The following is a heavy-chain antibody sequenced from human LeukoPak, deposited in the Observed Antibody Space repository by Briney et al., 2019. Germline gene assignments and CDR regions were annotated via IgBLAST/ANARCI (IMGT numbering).Heavy chain of an antibody. D-gene: IGHD2-15*01. CDR3: ARIPKYCSGGSCYGHPVYYYGMDV. CDR2: INHSGST. V-gene: IGHV4-34*01. Sequence: SETLSLTCTVSGGSISSYYWSWIRQPPGKGLEWIGEINHSGSTNYNPSLKSRVTISVDTSKNQFSLKLSSVTAADTAVYYCARIPKYCSGGSCYGHPVYYYGMDVWGQGTTVTVSS. J-gene: IGHJ6*02. CDR1: GGSISSYY.